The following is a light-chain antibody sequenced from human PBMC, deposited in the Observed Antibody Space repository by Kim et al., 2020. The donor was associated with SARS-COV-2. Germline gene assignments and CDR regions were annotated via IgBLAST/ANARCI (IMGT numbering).Light chain of an antibody. Sequence: QSVLTQPPSVSAAPGQKVTISCSGSGSNIGNNYVSWYQQLPGTAPKLLIYDNNKRPSGIPDRFSGSKSGTSATLGITGLQTGDEADYYCGTWDSSLSAAVFGGGTKLTVL. J-gene: IGLJ3*02. CDR1: GSNIGNNY. CDR2: DNN. V-gene: IGLV1-51*01. CDR3: GTWDSSLSAAV.